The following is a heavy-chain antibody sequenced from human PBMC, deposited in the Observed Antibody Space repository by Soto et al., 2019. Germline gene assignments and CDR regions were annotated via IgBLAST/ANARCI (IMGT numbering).Heavy chain of an antibody. CDR2: IIPIFGTA. D-gene: IGHD6-19*01. J-gene: IGHJ4*02. CDR3: AAADSSGWKREERY. Sequence: GPSVKVSCKASGGTFSSYAISWVRQAPGQGLEWMGGIIPIFGTANYAQKFQGRVTITADESTSTAYMELSSLRSEDTAVYYCAAADSSGWKREERYWGQGTLVTVSS. CDR1: GGTFSSYA. V-gene: IGHV1-69*13.